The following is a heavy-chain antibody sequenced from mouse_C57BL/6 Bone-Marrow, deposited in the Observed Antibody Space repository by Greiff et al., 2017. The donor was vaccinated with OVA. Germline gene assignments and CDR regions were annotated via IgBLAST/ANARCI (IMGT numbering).Heavy chain of an antibody. CDR3: ARTPLRGAMDY. CDR1: GYAFTNYL. D-gene: IGHD1-1*01. J-gene: IGHJ4*01. Sequence: QVQLQQSGAELVRPGTSVKVSCKASGYAFTNYLIEWVKQRPGQGLEWIGVINPGSGGTHYNEKFKGKATLTADKSSSTAYMQLSSLTSEDSAVYFCARTPLRGAMDYWGQGTSVTVSS. CDR2: INPGSGGT. V-gene: IGHV1-54*01.